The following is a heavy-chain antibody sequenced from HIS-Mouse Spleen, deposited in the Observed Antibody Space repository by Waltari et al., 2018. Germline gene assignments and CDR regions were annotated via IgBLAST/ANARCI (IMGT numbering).Heavy chain of an antibody. Sequence: EVQLVESGGGLVQPGGALRLSCAASASLSGAYRVSGVRRAPGKGLEGVANIKQDGSEKYYVDSVKGRFTISRDNAKNSLYLQMNSLRAEDTAVYYCARDRYWYFDLWGRGTLVTVSS. CDR2: IKQDGSEK. CDR1: ASLSGAYR. CDR3: ARDRYWYFDL. J-gene: IGHJ2*01. V-gene: IGHV3-7*01.